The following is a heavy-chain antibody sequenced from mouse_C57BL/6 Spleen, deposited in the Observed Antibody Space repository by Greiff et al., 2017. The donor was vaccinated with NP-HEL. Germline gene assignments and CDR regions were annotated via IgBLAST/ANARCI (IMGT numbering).Heavy chain of an antibody. CDR1: GYAFSSSW. J-gene: IGHJ4*01. CDR2: IYPGDGDT. Sequence: QVHVKQSGPELVKPGASVKISCKASGYAFSSSWMNWVKQRPGKGLEWIGRIYPGDGDTNYNGKFKGKATLTADKSSSTAYMQLSSLTSEDSAVYFCARCPYYYGSSYYAMDYWGQGTSVTVSS. CDR3: ARCPYYYGSSYYAMDY. D-gene: IGHD1-1*01. V-gene: IGHV1-82*01.